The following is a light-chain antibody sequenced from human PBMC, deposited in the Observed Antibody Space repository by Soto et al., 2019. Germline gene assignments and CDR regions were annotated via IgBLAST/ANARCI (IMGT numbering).Light chain of an antibody. CDR1: TGAVTSGYY. V-gene: IGLV7-43*01. J-gene: IGLJ2*01. CDR2: STN. CDR3: LLYYGGVHSVV. Sequence: QAVVTQEPSLTVSPGGTVTLTCASSTGAVTSGYYPIWFQQKPGQAPRALIYSTNNKYSWTPARFSGSLLGGKAALTLSGVQPEDEAEYYCLLYYGGVHSVVFGGGTKLTVL.